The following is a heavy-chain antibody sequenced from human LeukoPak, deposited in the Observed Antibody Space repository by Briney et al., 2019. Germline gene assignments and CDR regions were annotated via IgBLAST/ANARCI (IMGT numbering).Heavy chain of an antibody. V-gene: IGHV1-2*06. CDR1: GYTFTGYY. CDR3: ARLHRSSTSLQ. J-gene: IGHJ4*02. CDR2: INPNTGGT. Sequence: ASVKVSCKASGYTFTGYYMHWVRQAPGQGLEWMGRINPNTGGTNYAQRFQGRVTMTRDTSISTAYMELSRLRSDDTAVYYCARLHRSSTSLQWGQGTLVTVSS. D-gene: IGHD6-13*01.